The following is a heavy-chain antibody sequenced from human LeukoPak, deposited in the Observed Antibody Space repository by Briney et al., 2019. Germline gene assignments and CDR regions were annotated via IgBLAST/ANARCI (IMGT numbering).Heavy chain of an antibody. CDR1: GFIFSDYG. J-gene: IGHJ4*02. Sequence: PGGSLRLSCAASGFIFSDYGMHWVRQAPGKGLEWVTFIRYDESFTYYVASVKGRFTISRDNSKNTLYLQMNSLRAEDTAVYYCARDLAEMSDPYYFDYWGQGTLVTVSS. D-gene: IGHD5-24*01. CDR2: IRYDESFT. V-gene: IGHV3-30*02. CDR3: ARDLAEMSDPYYFDY.